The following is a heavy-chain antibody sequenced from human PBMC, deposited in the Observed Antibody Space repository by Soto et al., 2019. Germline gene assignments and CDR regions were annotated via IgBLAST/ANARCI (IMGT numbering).Heavy chain of an antibody. Sequence: SETLSLTCTVSGGSISSSSYYWGWIRQPPGKGLEWIGSIYYSGSTYYNPSLKSRVTISVDTSKNQFSLKLSSVTAADTAVYYCAGYSSSWYGKDFQHWGQGTLVTVS. D-gene: IGHD6-13*01. J-gene: IGHJ1*01. CDR2: IYYSGST. CDR3: AGYSSSWYGKDFQH. CDR1: GGSISSSSYY. V-gene: IGHV4-39*01.